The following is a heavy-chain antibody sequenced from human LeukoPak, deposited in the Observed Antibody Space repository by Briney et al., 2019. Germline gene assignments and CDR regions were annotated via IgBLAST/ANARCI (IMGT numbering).Heavy chain of an antibody. Sequence: GESLTLSCAASGFXLTRYALHWVRQPPGKGMRWEAVIAYEQRNKYYADTVKGRFTTSSDNGRNSLYLQMDNLRAEDTAVYYCARDPGSSGGSCYFDYWGQGTMVTVSS. CDR3: ARDPGSSGGSCYFDY. V-gene: IGHV3-30*04. J-gene: IGHJ4*02. D-gene: IGHD2-15*01. CDR2: IAYEQRNK. CDR1: GFXLTRYA.